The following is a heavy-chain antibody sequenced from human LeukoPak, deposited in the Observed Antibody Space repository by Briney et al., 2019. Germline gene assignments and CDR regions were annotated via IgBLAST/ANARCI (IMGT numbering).Heavy chain of an antibody. V-gene: IGHV1-18*04. CDR2: ISTYNGDT. Sequence: ASVKVSCKASGYTFTRYAISWVRQAPGQGLEWMGWISTYNGDTNYAQNLQGRVTMTRDTSTSTAYMELRSLRSDDTAVYYCARDPSNTSGRYIYFDSWSQGTLVTVS. CDR1: GYTFTRYA. CDR3: ARDPSNTSGRYIYFDS. D-gene: IGHD6-19*01. J-gene: IGHJ4*02.